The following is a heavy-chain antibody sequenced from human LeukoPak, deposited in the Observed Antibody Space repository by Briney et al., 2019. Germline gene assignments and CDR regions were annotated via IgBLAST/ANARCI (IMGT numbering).Heavy chain of an antibody. CDR1: GGSISSGSYY. J-gene: IGHJ4*02. D-gene: IGHD3-10*01. Sequence: PSQTLSLTCTVSGGSISSGSYYWSWIRQPAGKGLEWIGRIYTSGSTNYNPSLKSRVTISVDTSKNQFSLKLSSVTAADTAVYYCARVGRITVVRGVIRGRPFDYWGQGTLVTVSS. V-gene: IGHV4-61*02. CDR2: IYTSGST. CDR3: ARVGRITVVRGVIRGRPFDY.